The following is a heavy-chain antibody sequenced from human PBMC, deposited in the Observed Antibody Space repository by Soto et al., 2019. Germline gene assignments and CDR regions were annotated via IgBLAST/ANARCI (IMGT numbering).Heavy chain of an antibody. CDR2: INAGNGNT. CDR1: EYTFTCYA. J-gene: IGHJ6*02. D-gene: IGHD3-3*01. V-gene: IGHV1-3*05. CDR3: ARGYDFWGGMDV. Sequence: QVQLEQSGAEEKKPGASVKVSWKASEYTFTCYAMHWVRQAPGQRLEWKGWINAGNGNTKYSQKFQGRVTITRDTSASTAYMELSSLRSEDTAVYCCARGYDFWGGMDVWGQGTTVTVSS.